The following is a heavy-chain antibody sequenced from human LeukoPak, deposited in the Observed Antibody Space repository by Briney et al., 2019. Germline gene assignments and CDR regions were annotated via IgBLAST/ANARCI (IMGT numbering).Heavy chain of an antibody. Sequence: GGSLRLSCAASGFAFSSYGMHWVRQAPGKGLEWVAVISYDGSNKYYADSVKGRFTISRDNSKNTLYLQMNSLRAGDTAVYYCAKPRMKGNYYYYYMDVWGKGTTVTVSS. J-gene: IGHJ6*03. V-gene: IGHV3-30*18. CDR1: GFAFSSYG. CDR2: ISYDGSNK. D-gene: IGHD2-8*01. CDR3: AKPRMKGNYYYYYMDV.